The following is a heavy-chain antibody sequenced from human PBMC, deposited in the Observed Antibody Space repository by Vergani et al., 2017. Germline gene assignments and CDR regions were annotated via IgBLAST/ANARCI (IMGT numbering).Heavy chain of an antibody. CDR1: GFRFPGYA. Sequence: EVQLLESGGGLVQPGGSLRLSCEASGFRFPGYAMSWVRQAPGKGLGWVSYISSSSSTIYYADSVKGRFTISRDNAKNSLYLQMNSLRAEDTAVYYCARGTIVGATVNYWGQGTLVTVSS. V-gene: IGHV3-48*01. CDR3: ARGTIVGATVNY. D-gene: IGHD1-26*01. J-gene: IGHJ4*02. CDR2: ISSSSSTI.